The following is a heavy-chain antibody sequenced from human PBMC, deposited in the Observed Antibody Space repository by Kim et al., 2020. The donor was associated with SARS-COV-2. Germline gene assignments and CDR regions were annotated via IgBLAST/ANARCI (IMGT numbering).Heavy chain of an antibody. J-gene: IGHJ4*02. Sequence: YYNPSLKSRVTISVDTSKNQFSLNLSSVTAADTAVYYCARHYDSSTPYDYWGQGTLVTVSS. CDR3: ARHYDSSTPYDY. V-gene: IGHV4-39*01. D-gene: IGHD3-22*01.